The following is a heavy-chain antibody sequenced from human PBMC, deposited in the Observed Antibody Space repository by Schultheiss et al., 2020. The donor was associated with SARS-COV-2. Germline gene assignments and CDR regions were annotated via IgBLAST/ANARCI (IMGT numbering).Heavy chain of an antibody. CDR3: AIGVIHPPSMDV. V-gene: IGHV3-30*19. Sequence: GGSLRLSCAASGFTFSSYGIHWVRQAPGKGLEWVAVISYDGSNKYYADSVKGRFTISRDNSKNTLYLQMNSLRAEDTAVYYCAIGVIHPPSMDVWGKGTTVTVSS. CDR2: ISYDGSNK. CDR1: GFTFSSYG. J-gene: IGHJ6*03. D-gene: IGHD3-10*01.